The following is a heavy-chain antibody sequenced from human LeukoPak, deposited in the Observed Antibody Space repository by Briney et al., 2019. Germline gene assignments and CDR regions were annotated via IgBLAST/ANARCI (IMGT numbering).Heavy chain of an antibody. CDR2: ISSSGSTI. J-gene: IGHJ4*02. V-gene: IGHV3-11*01. D-gene: IGHD5-18*01. CDR1: GFTFSDYY. Sequence: GGSLRLSCAASGFTFSDYYMSWIRQAPGKGLEWVSYISSSGSTIYYADSVKGRFTISGDNAKNSLYLQMNSLRAEDTAVYYCARTAMVAAVFDYWGQGTLVTVSS. CDR3: ARTAMVAAVFDY.